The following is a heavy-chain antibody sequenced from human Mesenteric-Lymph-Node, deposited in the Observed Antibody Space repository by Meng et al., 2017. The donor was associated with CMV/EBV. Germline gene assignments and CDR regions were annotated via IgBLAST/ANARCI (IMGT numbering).Heavy chain of an antibody. CDR1: GDSISNSTYY. CDR3: ARRGNYDSDYSEY. D-gene: IGHD3-22*01. V-gene: IGHV4-39*01. CDR2: VHHSGTT. J-gene: IGHJ4*02. Sequence: QLRLQESGPALVKPSETLSLSCIVSGDSISNSTYYWTWIRQPPGKGLEWIGSVHHSGTTYYNPSLKGRLTISVDTSANLFSLRLTTVTAADTATYYCARRGNYDSDYSEYWGQGTLVTVSS.